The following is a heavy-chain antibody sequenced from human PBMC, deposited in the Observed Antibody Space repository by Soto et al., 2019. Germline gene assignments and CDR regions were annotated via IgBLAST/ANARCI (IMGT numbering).Heavy chain of an antibody. CDR1: GGSFSGYY. D-gene: IGHD6-13*01. CDR3: ARVRAAAGTWGSRGKAFDI. V-gene: IGHV4-34*01. CDR2: INHSGST. J-gene: IGHJ3*02. Sequence: SETLSLTCAVYGGSFSGYYWSWIRQPPGKGLEWIGEINHSGSTNYNPSLKSRVTISVDTSKNQFSLKLSSVTAADTAVYYCARVRAAAGTWGSRGKAFDIWGQGTMVTVSS.